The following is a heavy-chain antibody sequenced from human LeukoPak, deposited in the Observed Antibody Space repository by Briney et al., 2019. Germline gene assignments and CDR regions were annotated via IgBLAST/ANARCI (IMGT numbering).Heavy chain of an antibody. CDR1: GFTFNTYA. Sequence: GGSLRLSCAASGFTFNTYAFNWVRQAPGKGLEWVSSLSHTGSHTYYADSVKGRFTISRDNSKNTVNLHMNSLTADDTAIYYCAKSVSRYGDIDSWGQGTLVTVSS. V-gene: IGHV3-23*01. CDR3: AKSVSRYGDIDS. D-gene: IGHD3-10*01. J-gene: IGHJ4*02. CDR2: LSHTGSHT.